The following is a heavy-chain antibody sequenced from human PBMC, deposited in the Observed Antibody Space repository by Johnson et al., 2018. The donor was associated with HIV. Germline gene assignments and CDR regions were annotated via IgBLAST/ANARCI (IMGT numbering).Heavy chain of an antibody. CDR1: GFTFRSYA. D-gene: IGHD2-15*01. Sequence: QVQLVESGGAVVQPGRSLRVSCAASGFTFRSYAMHWVRQAPGKGLEWVAVISYDGSNKYYADSVKGRFTISRDNSKNTLYLQMNSLRAEDTAVYYCAKDRPPRSWGSSTAFDIWGQGTMVTVSS. J-gene: IGHJ3*02. CDR3: AKDRPPRSWGSSTAFDI. V-gene: IGHV3-30*18. CDR2: ISYDGSNK.